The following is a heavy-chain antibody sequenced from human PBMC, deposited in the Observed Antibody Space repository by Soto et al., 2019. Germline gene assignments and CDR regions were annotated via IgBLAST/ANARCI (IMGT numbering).Heavy chain of an antibody. J-gene: IGHJ6*02. CDR3: ARGLKQQLVWNYYYYYGMDV. CDR2: MNPNSGNT. Sequence: QVQLVQSGAEVKKPGASVKVSCKASGYTFTSYDINWVRQATGQGLEWMGWMNPNSGNTGYAQKFQGRVTMTRNTSISTAYMERSSLRSEDTAVYYCARGLKQQLVWNYYYYYGMDVWGQGTTVTVSS. CDR1: GYTFTSYD. V-gene: IGHV1-8*01. D-gene: IGHD6-13*01.